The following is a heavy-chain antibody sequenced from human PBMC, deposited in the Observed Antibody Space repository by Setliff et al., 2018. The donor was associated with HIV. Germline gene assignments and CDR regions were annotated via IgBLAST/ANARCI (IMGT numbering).Heavy chain of an antibody. V-gene: IGHV1-18*01. J-gene: IGHJ6*03. CDR3: ARGGGYYDSSGPVHYYYYYYMDV. CDR1: GYTFTSYG. Sequence: ASVKVSCKAPGYTFTSYGISWVRQAPGQGLEWMGWISAYNGNTNYAQKLQGRVTMTTDTSTSTAYMELRSLRSDDTAVYYCARGGGYYDSSGPVHYYYYYYMDVWGKGTTVTVSS. CDR2: ISAYNGNT. D-gene: IGHD3-22*01.